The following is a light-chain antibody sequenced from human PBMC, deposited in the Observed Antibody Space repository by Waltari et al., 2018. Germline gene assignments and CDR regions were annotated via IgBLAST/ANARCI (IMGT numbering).Light chain of an antibody. CDR1: SNDVGGYNL. V-gene: IGLV2-23*02. CDR2: EVT. CDR3: CSYAGSSTFEGV. J-gene: IGLJ2*01. Sequence: QSALTQPASVSGSPGQSLSISCTGTSNDVGGYNLVSWYQQHPGKAPKLIIYEVTTRPSGVCIRFSGAKSGDTGFLTISGLQAEDEADYYCCSYAGSSTFEGVFGGGTKLTVL.